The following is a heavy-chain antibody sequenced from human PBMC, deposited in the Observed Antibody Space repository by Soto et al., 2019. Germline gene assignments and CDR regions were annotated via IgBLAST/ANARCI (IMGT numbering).Heavy chain of an antibody. J-gene: IGHJ4*02. CDR2: IIPIFGTA. Sequence: SVKVSCKASGGTFSSYAISWVRQAPGQGLEWMGGIIPIFGTANYAQKFQGRVTITADESTSTAYMELSSLRSEDTAVYYCARQHRWAAAGEFDYWGQGTLVTVSS. V-gene: IGHV1-69*13. CDR1: GGTFSSYA. CDR3: ARQHRWAAAGEFDY. D-gene: IGHD6-13*01.